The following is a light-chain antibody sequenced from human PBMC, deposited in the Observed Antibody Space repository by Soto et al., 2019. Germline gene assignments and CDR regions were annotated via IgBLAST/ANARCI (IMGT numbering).Light chain of an antibody. CDR3: IQATHWPQT. CDR1: QSLVHSDGNTY. Sequence: DVVMTQSPLSLPVTLGQPASISCRSSQSLVHSDGNTYLNWFQQRPGQSPRRLIYKVSNRDSGVPDRFRGSGSGTDFILTISRVEAEDVGVYYCIQATHWPQTFGQGTKVEIK. CDR2: KVS. J-gene: IGKJ1*01. V-gene: IGKV2-30*02.